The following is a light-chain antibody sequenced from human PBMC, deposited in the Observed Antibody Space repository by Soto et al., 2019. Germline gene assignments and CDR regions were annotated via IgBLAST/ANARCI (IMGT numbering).Light chain of an antibody. CDR3: QQYNSYRA. CDR2: KAS. J-gene: IGKJ1*01. Sequence: DIQMTQSPSTLSASVGDRVTITCRASQSIDSWLAWHQQKPGKAPKLLISKASSLESGVPSRLSGSGSGTEFTLTISSLKPDDSATYYCQQYNSYRAFGHGTKVDIK. V-gene: IGKV1-5*03. CDR1: QSIDSW.